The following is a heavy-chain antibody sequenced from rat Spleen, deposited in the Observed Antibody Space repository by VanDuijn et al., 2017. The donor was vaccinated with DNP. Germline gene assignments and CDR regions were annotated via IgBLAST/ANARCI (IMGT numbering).Heavy chain of an antibody. CDR2: ISSVGGNT. Sequence: EVQLVESGGGLVQPGRSLKLSCVASEFTFSNYYMAWVRQAPTKGLAWVASISSVGGNTYYRDSVKGRFTISRNIARSSLYLQMDSLRSEDTATYYCARTKYTTDYWGFAYWGQGTLVTVSS. V-gene: IGHV5-25*01. J-gene: IGHJ3*01. D-gene: IGHD1-6*01. CDR1: EFTFSNYY. CDR3: ARTKYTTDYWGFAY.